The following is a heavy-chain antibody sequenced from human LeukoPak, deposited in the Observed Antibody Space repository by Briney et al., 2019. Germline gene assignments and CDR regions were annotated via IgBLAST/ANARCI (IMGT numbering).Heavy chain of an antibody. V-gene: IGHV1-2*02. CDR3: ARGTTFAFDI. J-gene: IGHJ3*02. CDR1: GYTFTSYG. Sequence: ASVKVSCKASGYTFTSYGISWVRQAPGQGLEWMGWINPNSGGTNYAQKFQGRVTMTRDTSISTAYMELSRLRSDDTAVYYCARGTTFAFDIWGQGTMVTVSS. D-gene: IGHD1-7*01. CDR2: INPNSGGT.